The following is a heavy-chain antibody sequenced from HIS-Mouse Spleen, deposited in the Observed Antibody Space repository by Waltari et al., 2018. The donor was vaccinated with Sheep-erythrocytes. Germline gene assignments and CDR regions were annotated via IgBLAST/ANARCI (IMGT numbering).Heavy chain of an antibody. CDR3: ARDTGTDAFDI. J-gene: IGHJ3*02. V-gene: IGHV3-21*01. Sequence: EVQLVESGGGLVKPGGSLRLSCAASGFTFSSYSMNWVRQAPGKGLEWVSSISRSSSYNYYADSVKGRFTISRDNAKNSLYLQMNSLRAEDTAVYYCARDTGTDAFDIWGQGTMVTVSS. D-gene: IGHD1-1*01. CDR1: GFTFSSYS. CDR2: ISRSSSYN.